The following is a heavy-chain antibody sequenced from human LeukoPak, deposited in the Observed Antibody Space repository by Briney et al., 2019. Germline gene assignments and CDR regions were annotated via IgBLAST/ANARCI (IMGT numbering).Heavy chain of an antibody. CDR2: INPNSGGT. CDR1: GYTFTGYY. Sequence: ASVEVSCKASGYTFTGYYMHWVRQAPGQGLEWMGWINPNSGGTNYAQKFQGRVTMTRDTSISTAYMELSRLRSDDTAVYYCASRVPNCSGGSCYMDVWGKGTTVTVSS. V-gene: IGHV1-2*02. D-gene: IGHD2-15*01. CDR3: ASRVPNCSGGSCYMDV. J-gene: IGHJ6*03.